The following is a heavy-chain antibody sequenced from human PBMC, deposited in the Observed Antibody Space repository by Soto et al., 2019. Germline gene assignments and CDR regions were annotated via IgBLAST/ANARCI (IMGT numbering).Heavy chain of an antibody. J-gene: IGHJ5*02. CDR1: GFSITTGGVS. CDR3: AYSEGKLVAGVPHGRTSFSS. Sequence: QITLKESGPTLVKPTQTLTLTCTFSGFSITTGGVSVGWIRQPPGKALEWLAVLFWADDKRYSPSLRSRLNITRDTSSNQLVLPITNIDPGDTARYFCAYSEGKLVAGVPHGRTSFSSWCTGALVTVSS. D-gene: IGHD6-19*01. V-gene: IGHV2-5*02. CDR2: LFWADDK.